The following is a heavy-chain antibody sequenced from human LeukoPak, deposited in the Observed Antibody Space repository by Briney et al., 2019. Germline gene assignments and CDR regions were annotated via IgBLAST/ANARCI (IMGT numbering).Heavy chain of an antibody. CDR1: GFTFSSYG. J-gene: IGHJ4*02. V-gene: IGHV3-23*01. Sequence: GGTLRLSCAASGFTFSSYGMSWVRQAPGKGLEWVSAISGSGGSTYYADSVKGRFTVSRDNSKNTLYLQMNSLRAEDTAVYYCAKDRASGLRYFDWLVDYWGLGTLVTVSS. D-gene: IGHD3-9*01. CDR3: AKDRASGLRYFDWLVDY. CDR2: ISGSGGST.